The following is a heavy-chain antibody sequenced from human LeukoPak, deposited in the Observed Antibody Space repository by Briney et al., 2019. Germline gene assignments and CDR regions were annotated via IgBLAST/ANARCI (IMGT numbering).Heavy chain of an antibody. CDR3: ARDQLYYYDSSGTFDY. V-gene: IGHV4-34*01. Sequence: PSETLSLTCAVYGGSFSGYYWSWIRQPPGKGLEWSGEINHSGSTNYNPSLKSRVTISVDTSKNQFSLKLSSVTAADTAVYYCARDQLYYYDSSGTFDYWGQGTLVTVSS. J-gene: IGHJ4*02. D-gene: IGHD3-22*01. CDR1: GGSFSGYY. CDR2: INHSGST.